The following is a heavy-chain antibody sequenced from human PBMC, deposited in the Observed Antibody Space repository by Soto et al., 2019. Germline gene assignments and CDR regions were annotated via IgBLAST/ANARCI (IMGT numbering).Heavy chain of an antibody. CDR3: ARGGSSWSVDY. CDR1: GFTFGTSA. CDR2: FSSGGSTI. J-gene: IGHJ4*02. D-gene: IGHD6-13*01. Sequence: EVQLVESGGAWVQPGGSLRLSCAASGFTFGTSAWNWVRRVPGKGLEWVSYFSSGGSTIYYADSVKGRFTISRDNAKNSLYLQMNSLRAEDAAVYYCARGGSSWSVDYWGQGTLVTVSS. V-gene: IGHV3-48*01.